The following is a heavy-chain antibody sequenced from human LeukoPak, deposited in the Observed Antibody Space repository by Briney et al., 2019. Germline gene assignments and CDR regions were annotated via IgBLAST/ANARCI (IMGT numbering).Heavy chain of an antibody. CDR1: GYSFTSYW. J-gene: IGHJ5*02. CDR3: ARLVSEDYYGSGSLWGDWFDP. V-gene: IGHV5-51*01. Sequence: GESLKISCKGSGYSFTSYWIGWVRQMPGKGLEWMGIIYPGDSDTRYSPSFQGQVTISADKSISTAYLQWSSLKASDTAMYYCARLVSEDYYGSGSLWGDWFDPWGQGTLVTVSS. CDR2: IYPGDSDT. D-gene: IGHD3-10*01.